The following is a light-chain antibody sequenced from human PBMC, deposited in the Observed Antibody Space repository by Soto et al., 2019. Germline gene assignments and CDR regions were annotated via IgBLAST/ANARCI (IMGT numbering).Light chain of an antibody. V-gene: IGKV3-20*01. CDR3: QQYGSSRT. Sequence: EIVLTQSPGTLSLSPGERATLSCRASQSVSNNYLAGYQQKPGQAPRRLIYGASNRATGIPDRFSSSESGTDFTLTISRLEPEDFAVYYCQQYGSSRTFGQGTKVEIK. CDR1: QSVSNNY. J-gene: IGKJ1*01. CDR2: GAS.